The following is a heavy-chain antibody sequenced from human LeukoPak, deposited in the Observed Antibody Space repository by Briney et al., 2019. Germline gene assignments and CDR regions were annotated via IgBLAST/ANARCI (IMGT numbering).Heavy chain of an antibody. V-gene: IGHV3-23*01. D-gene: IGHD6-19*01. J-gene: IGHJ4*02. CDR2: IIYSGGTT. Sequence: GGSLRLSCAASGFTFSGYAMTWVRQAPGEGLEWVSSIIYSGGTTYYADSVKGRFTVSRDNSKNTLYLQMNSLRAEDTAIYYCAKDQRSIAVAGYFDYWGQGTLVTVSS. CDR3: AKDQRSIAVAGYFDY. CDR1: GFTFSGYA.